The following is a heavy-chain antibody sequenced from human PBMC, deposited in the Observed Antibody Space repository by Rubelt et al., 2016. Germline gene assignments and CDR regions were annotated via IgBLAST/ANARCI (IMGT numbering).Heavy chain of an antibody. Sequence: VQLLESGGGLVQPGGSLRLSCAASGFTFSGYAMHWVRQDPGKGPEWVAAILFDGSDKFYADSAKGRITVPRDNTKDTLCLQMNILRAEETAVYYCARDLRAYSSGWLFDYWVQGTLVTVSS. J-gene: IGHJ4*02. V-gene: IGHV3-30*04. CDR2: ILFDGSDK. CDR3: ARDLRAYSSGWLFDY. D-gene: IGHD6-19*01. CDR1: GFTFSGYA.